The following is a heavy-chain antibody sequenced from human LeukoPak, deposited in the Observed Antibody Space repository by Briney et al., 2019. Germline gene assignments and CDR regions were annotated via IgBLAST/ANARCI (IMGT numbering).Heavy chain of an antibody. J-gene: IGHJ4*02. Sequence: PSQTLSLTCTVSGGSISSPGYFWTWIRQPPGKGLEWIGYIYHSGGTYHNPSFKSRVTISVDRSKNQFFLKLSSVTAADTAVYYCASTGTTAAKEPLWGQGTLVTVSS. CDR2: IYHSGGT. V-gene: IGHV4-30-2*01. D-gene: IGHD1-14*01. CDR1: GGSISSPGYF. CDR3: ASTGTTAAKEPL.